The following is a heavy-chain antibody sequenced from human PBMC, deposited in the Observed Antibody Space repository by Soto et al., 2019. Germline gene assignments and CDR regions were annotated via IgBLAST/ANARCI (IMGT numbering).Heavy chain of an antibody. CDR3: AKLYWNPRYFDY. CDR2: ITESGGST. D-gene: IGHD1-1*01. J-gene: IGHJ4*02. Sequence: EVQLLESGGGLLQPGGSLRLSCAASGFTFSSVAMAWVRQAPGKGLEWVSSITESGGSTDYADSVKGRFTISRDNSRNTLYLQMNSLRADDTAVYYCAKLYWNPRYFDYWGQGTRVTISS. CDR1: GFTFSSVA. V-gene: IGHV3-23*01.